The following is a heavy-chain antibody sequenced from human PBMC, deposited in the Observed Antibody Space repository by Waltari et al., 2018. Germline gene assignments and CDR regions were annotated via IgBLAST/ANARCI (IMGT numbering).Heavy chain of an antibody. Sequence: EVQLVESGGGLVQPGGSLRLSCAASGFTFSKYWMHWVRQAPGTGLVWVSRINEDGKTTTYADSVKGRFTISRDNAKNTMYLQMKSLRPEDTAVYFCARDLAGRDDSWGQGTLVTVSS. D-gene: IGHD6-19*01. CDR2: INEDGKTT. J-gene: IGHJ5*01. CDR3: ARDLAGRDDS. CDR1: GFTFSKYW. V-gene: IGHV3-74*01.